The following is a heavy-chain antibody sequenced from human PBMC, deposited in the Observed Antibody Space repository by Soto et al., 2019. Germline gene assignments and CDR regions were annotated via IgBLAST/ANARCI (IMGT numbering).Heavy chain of an antibody. CDR1: GFTFGDYA. D-gene: IGHD3-3*01. J-gene: IGHJ5*02. CDR3: TRKIDTYYDFWSGRDDWFDP. Sequence: GGSLRLSCTASGFTFGDYAMSWFRQAPGKGLEWVGFIRSKAYGGTTEYAAAVKGRFTISRDDSKSIAYLQMNSLKTEDTAVYYCTRKIDTYYDFWSGRDDWFDPWGQGTLVTVSS. V-gene: IGHV3-49*03. CDR2: IRSKAYGGTT.